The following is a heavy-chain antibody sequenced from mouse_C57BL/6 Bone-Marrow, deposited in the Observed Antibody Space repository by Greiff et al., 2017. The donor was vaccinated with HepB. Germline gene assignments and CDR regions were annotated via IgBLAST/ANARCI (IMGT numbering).Heavy chain of an antibody. CDR3: TRIYYYGSSYDFDY. CDR1: GYTFTDYE. D-gene: IGHD1-1*01. Sequence: QVHVKQSGAELVRPGASVTLSCKASGYTFTDYEMHWVKQTPVHGLEWIGAIDPETGGTAYNQKFKGKAILTADKSSSTAYMELRSLTSEDSAVYYCTRIYYYGSSYDFDYWGQGTTLTVSS. J-gene: IGHJ2*01. V-gene: IGHV1-15*01. CDR2: IDPETGGT.